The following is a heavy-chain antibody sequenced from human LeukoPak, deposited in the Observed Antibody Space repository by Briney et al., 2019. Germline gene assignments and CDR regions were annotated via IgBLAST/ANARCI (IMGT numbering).Heavy chain of an antibody. CDR2: INHSGST. CDR3: ARASGDSSGYLPYYFDY. V-gene: IGHV4-39*07. J-gene: IGHJ4*02. CDR1: GGSISSSSYY. Sequence: SETLSLTCTVSGGSISSSSYYWGWIRQPPGKGLKWIGEINHSGSTNYNPSLKSRVTISVDTSKNQFSLKLSSVTAADTAVYYCARASGDSSGYLPYYFDYWGQGTLVTVSS. D-gene: IGHD3-22*01.